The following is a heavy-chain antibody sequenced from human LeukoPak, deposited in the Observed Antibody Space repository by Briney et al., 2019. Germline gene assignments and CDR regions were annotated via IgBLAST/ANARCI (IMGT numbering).Heavy chain of an antibody. Sequence: SETLSLTCTVSGGSISSSSYYWGWIRQPPGKGLEWIGSIYYSGSTYYNPSLKSRVTISVETSKNQFSLKLSSVTAADTAVYYCARHNSEDIVVVVAENNWFDPWGQGTLVTVSS. CDR1: GGSISSSSYY. D-gene: IGHD2-15*01. CDR2: IYYSGST. CDR3: ARHNSEDIVVVVAENNWFDP. V-gene: IGHV4-39*01. J-gene: IGHJ5*02.